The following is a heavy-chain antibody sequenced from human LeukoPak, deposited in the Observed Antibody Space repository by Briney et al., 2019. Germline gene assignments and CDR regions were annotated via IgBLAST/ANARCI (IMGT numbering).Heavy chain of an antibody. D-gene: IGHD7-27*01. Sequence: GGSLKISCKGSGYNFTSYWIGWVRPVPGKGLEWMGIIYPGDSDTRYSPSFQGQVTISADRSITTAYLQWRSLKASDTAMYYCARALAGEPRYFDYWGQGTLVTVPS. CDR1: GYNFTSYW. V-gene: IGHV5-51*01. CDR3: ARALAGEPRYFDY. J-gene: IGHJ4*02. CDR2: IYPGDSDT.